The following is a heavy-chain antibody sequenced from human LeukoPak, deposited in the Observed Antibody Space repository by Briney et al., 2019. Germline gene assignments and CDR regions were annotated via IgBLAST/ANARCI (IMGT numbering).Heavy chain of an antibody. J-gene: IGHJ3*02. CDR1: GGSISSYY. V-gene: IGHV4-59*01. CDR3: ARGFFGTTVTTDAFDI. CDR2: IYYSGST. Sequence: SETLSLTCTVSGGSISSYYWSWIRQPPGKGLEWIGYIYYSGSTNYNPSLKSRVTISVDTSKNQFSLKLSSVTAADTAVYYCARGFFGTTVTTDAFDIWGQGTVVTVSS. D-gene: IGHD4-17*01.